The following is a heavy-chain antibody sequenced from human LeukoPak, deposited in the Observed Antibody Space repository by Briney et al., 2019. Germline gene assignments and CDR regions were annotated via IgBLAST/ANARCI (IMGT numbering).Heavy chain of an antibody. V-gene: IGHV4-34*01. CDR1: GGSFSGYY. CDR2: INHSGST. J-gene: IGHJ4*02. D-gene: IGHD4-17*01. CDR3: AREGSVTTSAY. Sequence: SETLSLTCAVYGGSFSGYYWSWIRQPPGKGLEWIGEINHSGSTNYNPSLKSRVTISVDTSKNQFSLKLSSVTAADTAVYYCAREGSVTTSAYWGQGTLVTVYS.